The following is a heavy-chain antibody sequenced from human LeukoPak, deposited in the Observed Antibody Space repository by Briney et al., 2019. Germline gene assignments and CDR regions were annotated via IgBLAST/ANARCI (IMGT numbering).Heavy chain of an antibody. D-gene: IGHD2-2*01. CDR1: GGSISSYY. Sequence: SETLSLTCTVSGGSISSYYWSWIRQPPGKGLEWIGSIYYSGSTYYNPSLKSRVTISVDTSKNQFSLKLSSVTAADTAVYYCARALGYCSSTSCYDPPSFDYWGQGTLVTVSS. J-gene: IGHJ4*02. V-gene: IGHV4-59*12. CDR2: IYYSGST. CDR3: ARALGYCSSTSCYDPPSFDY.